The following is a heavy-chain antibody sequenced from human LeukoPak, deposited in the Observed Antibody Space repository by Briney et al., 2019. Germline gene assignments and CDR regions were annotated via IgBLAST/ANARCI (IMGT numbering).Heavy chain of an antibody. D-gene: IGHD4-17*01. Sequence: PGGSLRLSCAASGFTFSSYAMHWVRQAPGKGLEWVAVISYDGSNKYYADSVKGRFTISRDNSKNTLYLQMNSLRAEDTAVYYCARATTSGLIDFDYWGQGTLVTVSS. V-gene: IGHV3-30*04. J-gene: IGHJ4*02. CDR3: ARATTSGLIDFDY. CDR2: ISYDGSNK. CDR1: GFTFSSYA.